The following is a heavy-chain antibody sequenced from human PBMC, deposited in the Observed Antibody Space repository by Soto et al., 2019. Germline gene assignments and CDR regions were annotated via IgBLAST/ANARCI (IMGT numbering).Heavy chain of an antibody. J-gene: IGHJ6*02. CDR2: IYYSGST. D-gene: IGHD3-10*01. CDR3: VSDRAKSKGYYYYGMDA. Sequence: SETLSLTCTVSGGSISSGDDFWTWIRQPPGKGLEWIGYIYYSGSTYYNPSLKSRLTMSVDTSKNQFSLKLSSVTAADTAVYYCVSDRAKSKGYYYYGMDAWGQGTTVTVSS. CDR1: GGSISSGDDF. V-gene: IGHV4-30-4*01.